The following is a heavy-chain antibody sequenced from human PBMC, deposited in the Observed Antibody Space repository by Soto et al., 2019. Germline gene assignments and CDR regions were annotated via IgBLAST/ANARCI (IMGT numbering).Heavy chain of an antibody. CDR3: ARTGIAAAGTLDY. CDR1: GYTFTSYA. Sequence: QVQLVQSGAEEKKPGASVKVSCKASGYTFTSYAKHWVRQAPGQRLKRMGWINAGNGNTKYSQKFQGRVTITRDTSASTAYMELSSLRYEDTAVYYCARTGIAAAGTLDYWGQGTLVTVSS. J-gene: IGHJ4*02. D-gene: IGHD6-13*01. V-gene: IGHV1-3*05. CDR2: INAGNGNT.